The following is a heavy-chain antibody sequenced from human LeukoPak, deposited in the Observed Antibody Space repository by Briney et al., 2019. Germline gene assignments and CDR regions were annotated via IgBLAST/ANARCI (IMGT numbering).Heavy chain of an antibody. CDR1: GYTFTNYG. CDR2: ISGNTGYT. D-gene: IGHD2-2*01. CDR3: ARASTSSWMSRPVWYFDL. J-gene: IGHJ2*01. V-gene: IGHV1-18*01. Sequence: ASVKVSCKASGYTFTNYGISWVRQAPGQGLEWMGWISGNTGYTNYAQNLQGRVSMTTERSTSTAYLDLRSLRSDDTAVYYCARASTSSWMSRPVWYFDLWGRGTLVTVSS.